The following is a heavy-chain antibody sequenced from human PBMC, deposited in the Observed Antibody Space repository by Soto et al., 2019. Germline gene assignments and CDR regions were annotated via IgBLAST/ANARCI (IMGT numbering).Heavy chain of an antibody. D-gene: IGHD2-8*01. Sequence: QVQLQESGPGLVKPSETLSLTCTVSRGSVSSRNFLWGWIRQPPGKGLEWIASIRFDGRTHFNASLKSRVTISIDTSKNQFSLKLTSVTAADTAVFYCARKPIYNGAYYYFDYWGQGTLVIVSS. J-gene: IGHJ4*02. V-gene: IGHV4-39*01. CDR2: IRFDGRT. CDR3: ARKPIYNGAYYYFDY. CDR1: RGSVSSRNFL.